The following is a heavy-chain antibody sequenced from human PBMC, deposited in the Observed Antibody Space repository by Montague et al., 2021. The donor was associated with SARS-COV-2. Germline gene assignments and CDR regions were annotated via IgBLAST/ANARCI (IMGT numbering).Heavy chain of an antibody. D-gene: IGHD5-12*01. CDR3: AGDRGRFWHFDL. CDR1: GGPIGSYY. V-gene: IGHV4-59*01. J-gene: IGHJ2*01. Sequence: SETLSLTCTVSGGPIGSYYWNWIRQSPGKGPEWIGYIYYSGSTKXNPSLKSRVTISVDTSKSQMSLKLNSVTAADTAVYYCAGDRGRFWHFDLWGRGTLVTVSS. CDR2: IYYSGST.